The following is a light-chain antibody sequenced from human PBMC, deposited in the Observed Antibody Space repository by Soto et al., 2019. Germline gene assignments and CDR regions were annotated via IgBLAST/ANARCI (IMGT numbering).Light chain of an antibody. Sequence: QTVVTQSSSASASLGSSVKLTCTLSSGRSSYIIAWHQQQPGKAHRYLMKLEGSGSYNKGSGVPDRFSGSSSGADRYLTISNLQSEDEPDYYCETWDSNTHVEFGGGTQLTVL. CDR1: SGRSSYI. CDR3: ETWDSNTHVE. CDR2: LEGSGSY. V-gene: IGLV4-60*03. J-gene: IGLJ2*01.